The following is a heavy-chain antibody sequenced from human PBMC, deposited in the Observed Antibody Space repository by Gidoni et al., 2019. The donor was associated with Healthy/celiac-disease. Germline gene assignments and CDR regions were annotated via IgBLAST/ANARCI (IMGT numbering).Heavy chain of an antibody. Sequence: EVQLVPSGAEVKKPGESLKISCKGSGYSFHSYWSGWVRQMPGKVLEWMGIIYPGDSDTRYSPSFQGQVTISADKSISTAYLQWSSLKASDTAMYYCARVSQRSGYSSGWYYFDYWGQGTLVTVSS. CDR2: IYPGDSDT. CDR3: ARVSQRSGYSSGWYYFDY. V-gene: IGHV5-51*01. J-gene: IGHJ4*02. D-gene: IGHD6-19*01. CDR1: GYSFHSYW.